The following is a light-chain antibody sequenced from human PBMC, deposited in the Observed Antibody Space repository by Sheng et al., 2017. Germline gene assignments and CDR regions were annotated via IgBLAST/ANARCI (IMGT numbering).Light chain of an antibody. J-gene: IGLJ2*01. CDR2: QDR. V-gene: IGLV3-1*01. CDR1: KLGDKY. CDR3: QAWDSSTVV. Sequence: SYELTQPPSVSVSPGQTASITCSGDKLGDKYASWYQQKPGQSPVVVIYQDRKRPSGIPGRFSGSNSGNTATLTISGTQAMDEADYYCQAWDSSTVVFGGGTKLTVL.